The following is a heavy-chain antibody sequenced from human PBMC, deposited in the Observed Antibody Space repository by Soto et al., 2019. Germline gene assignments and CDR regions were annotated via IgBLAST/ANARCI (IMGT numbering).Heavy chain of an antibody. V-gene: IGHV1-46*01. CDR1: GYTFTSYY. CDR2: INPSGGST. CDR3: AKEYYYDSSGYPYYFDY. J-gene: IGHJ4*02. D-gene: IGHD3-22*01. Sequence: GASVKVSCKASGYTFTSYYVHWVRQAPGQGLEWMGIINPSGGSTSYAQKFQGRVTMTRDTSTSTVYMELSSLRSEDTAVYYCAKEYYYDSSGYPYYFDYWGQGTLVTVSS.